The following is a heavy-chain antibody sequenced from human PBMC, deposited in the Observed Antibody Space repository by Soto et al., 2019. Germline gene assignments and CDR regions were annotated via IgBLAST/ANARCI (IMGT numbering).Heavy chain of an antibody. J-gene: IGHJ4*02. CDR3: ARDGDYYGSGSPPLLSR. D-gene: IGHD3-10*01. CDR1: GGSITSGGYC. V-gene: IGHV4-31*03. CDR2: IYYSGST. Sequence: QVQLQESGPGLVKPSQTLSLTCTVSGGSITSGGYCWTWIRQHPVKGLEWMGHIYYSGSTTYNPSRKNRVTISIATSKNQCTRKLTSVTAADTAVYYCARDGDYYGSGSPPLLSRWGQGTLVTVSS.